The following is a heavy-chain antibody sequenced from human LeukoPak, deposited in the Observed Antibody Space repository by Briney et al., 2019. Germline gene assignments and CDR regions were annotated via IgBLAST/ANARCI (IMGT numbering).Heavy chain of an antibody. CDR3: ARQPSSWFTSFDS. CDR2: IYYSGST. Sequence: SETLSLTCTVSGGSLSSYFWSWIRQPPGKGLEWIANIYYSGSTNYNPSLKSRVTISVDTSKNQFSLKLSSVTAADTAVYYCARQPSSWFTSFDSWGQGTLVTVSS. V-gene: IGHV4-59*01. CDR1: GGSLSSYF. D-gene: IGHD6-13*01. J-gene: IGHJ4*02.